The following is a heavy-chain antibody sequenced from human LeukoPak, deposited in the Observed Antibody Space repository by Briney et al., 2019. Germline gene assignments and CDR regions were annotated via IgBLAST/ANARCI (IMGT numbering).Heavy chain of an antibody. Sequence: PGGSLRLSCAASGFTFSSYAMHWVRQAPGKGLEWVSGTSWNSGSIDYADSVKGRFTISREHAQNSLYLPMNSLRAEDTALYFCAKDFITMASLNWVNSFDYWGQGTLVTVSS. CDR1: GFTFSSYA. D-gene: IGHD5-24*01. CDR2: TSWNSGSI. J-gene: IGHJ4*02. CDR3: AKDFITMASLNWVNSFDY. V-gene: IGHV3-9*01.